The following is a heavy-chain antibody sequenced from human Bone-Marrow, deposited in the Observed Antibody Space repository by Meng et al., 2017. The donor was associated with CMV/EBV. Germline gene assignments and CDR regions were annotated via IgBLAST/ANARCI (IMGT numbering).Heavy chain of an antibody. CDR1: GFTFSSYW. CDR3: ARKRLIAAAGTENWFDP. Sequence: GESLKISCAASGFTFSSYWMSWVRQAPGKGLEWVANIKQDGSEKYYVDSVKGRFTISRDNAKNSLYLQMNSLRAEDTAVYYCARKRLIAAAGTENWFDPWGQGTLVTVS. V-gene: IGHV3-7*01. J-gene: IGHJ5*02. CDR2: IKQDGSEK. D-gene: IGHD6-13*01.